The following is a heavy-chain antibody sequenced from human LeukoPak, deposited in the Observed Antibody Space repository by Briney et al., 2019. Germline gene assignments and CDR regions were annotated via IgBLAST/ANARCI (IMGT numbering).Heavy chain of an antibody. CDR1: GGSISSSNW. CDR3: ARASRDGYNSPLKFDY. Sequence: SETLSLTGAVSGGSISSSNWWSWVRQPPGKGLEWIGEIYHSGSTNYNPSLKSRVTISVDKPKNQFSLKLSSVTAADTAVYYCARASRDGYNSPLKFDYWGQGTLVTVSS. J-gene: IGHJ4*02. V-gene: IGHV4-4*02. D-gene: IGHD5-24*01. CDR2: IYHSGST.